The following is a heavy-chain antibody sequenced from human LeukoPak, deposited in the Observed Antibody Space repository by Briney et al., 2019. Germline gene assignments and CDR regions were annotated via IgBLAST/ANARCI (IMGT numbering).Heavy chain of an antibody. CDR3: ARSRPNDYGDKPFDY. D-gene: IGHD4-23*01. CDR2: MNPNSGNT. Sequence: GASVKVSCKASGYTFTSYDINWVRHATGQGLEWMGWMNPNSGNTGYAQKFQGRVTITRNTSISTAYMELSSPRSEDTAVYYCARSRPNDYGDKPFDYWGQGTLVTVSS. V-gene: IGHV1-8*03. CDR1: GYTFTSYD. J-gene: IGHJ4*02.